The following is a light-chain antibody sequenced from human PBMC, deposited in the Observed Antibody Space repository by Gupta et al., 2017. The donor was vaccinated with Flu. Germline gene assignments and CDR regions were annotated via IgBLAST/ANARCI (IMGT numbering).Light chain of an antibody. CDR1: SGHSSYA. J-gene: IGLJ3*02. Sequence: QLVLTQSPSASSSLGASVKLTCTLSSGHSSYAIAWHQQQPEKGPRYLMKLNSDGSHSKGDGIPDRFSGCSSGAERYLTISSLQSEDEADYYCQTWGTGTLVFGGGTKLTVL. CDR2: LNSDGSH. CDR3: QTWGTGTLV. V-gene: IGLV4-69*01.